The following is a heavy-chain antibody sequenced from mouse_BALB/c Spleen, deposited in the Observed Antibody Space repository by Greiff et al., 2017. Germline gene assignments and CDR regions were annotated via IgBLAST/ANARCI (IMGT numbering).Heavy chain of an antibody. CDR1: GYTFSSYW. CDR3: ARRGTRGYAMDY. J-gene: IGHJ4*01. Sequence: VQLQQSGAELMKPGASVKISCKATGYTFSSYWIEWVKQRPGHGLEWIGEILPESGSTNYNEKFKGKATFTADTSSNTAYMQLSSLTSEDSAVYYCARRGTRGYAMDYWGQGTSVTVSS. V-gene: IGHV1-9*01. D-gene: IGHD2-14*01. CDR2: ILPESGST.